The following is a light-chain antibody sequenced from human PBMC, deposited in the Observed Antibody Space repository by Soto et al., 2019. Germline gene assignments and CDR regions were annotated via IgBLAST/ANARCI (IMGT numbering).Light chain of an antibody. CDR2: DAS. J-gene: IGKJ2*01. CDR1: HSLSSW. V-gene: IGKV1-5*01. CDR3: QQYNTYPYT. Sequence: DIQMTQSPSTLSASVGDRVTITCRASHSLSSWLAWYQQKPGKAPKLLIYDASSLESGVPSRFSGSGSGTEFTLAISSLQPDDFATYSCQQYNTYPYTFGQGTNLEIK.